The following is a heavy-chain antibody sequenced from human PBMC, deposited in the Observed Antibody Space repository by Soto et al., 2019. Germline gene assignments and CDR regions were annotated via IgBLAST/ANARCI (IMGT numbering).Heavy chain of an antibody. Sequence: HPGGSLRLSCAASGFTFDDYAMHWVRQAPGKGLEWVSGISWNSASMDYADSVKDRFSISRDNAENSLYLQMNILKIEDTAFYYCARSFSDSYYDLDFWGQGTLFTVSS. CDR3: ARSFSDSYYDLDF. J-gene: IGHJ4*02. CDR2: ISWNSASM. CDR1: GFTFDDYA. V-gene: IGHV3-9*01. D-gene: IGHD1-26*01.